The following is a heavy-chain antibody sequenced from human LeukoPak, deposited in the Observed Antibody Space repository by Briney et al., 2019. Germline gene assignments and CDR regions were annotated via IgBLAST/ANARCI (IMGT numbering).Heavy chain of an antibody. V-gene: IGHV3-21*04. CDR2: ISSSSSYT. CDR3: ASHRFPFDWSMGYFDY. Sequence: KSGGSLRLSCAASGFTFSSYSMNWVRQAPGKGLEWVSSISSSSSYTYYADSVKGRFTISRDNSKNTLYLQMNSLRAEDTAVYYCASHRFPFDWSMGYFDYWGQGTLVTVSS. J-gene: IGHJ4*02. CDR1: GFTFSSYS. D-gene: IGHD3-9*01.